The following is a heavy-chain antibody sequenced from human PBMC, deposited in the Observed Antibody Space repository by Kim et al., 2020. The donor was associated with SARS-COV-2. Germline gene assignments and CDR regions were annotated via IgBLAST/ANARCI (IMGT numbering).Heavy chain of an antibody. Sequence: VQGQFTPSRDKAKNSLYMQMNSLRDEDTAVYYCARDARYNWTDANEDYFDYWGQGTLVTVSS. D-gene: IGHD1-20*01. V-gene: IGHV3-48*02. J-gene: IGHJ4*02. CDR3: ARDARYNWTDANEDYFDY.